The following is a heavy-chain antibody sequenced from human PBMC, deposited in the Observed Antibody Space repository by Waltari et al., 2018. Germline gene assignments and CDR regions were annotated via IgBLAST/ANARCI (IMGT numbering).Heavy chain of an antibody. Sequence: EVQLLESGGGFVHPGGSLILSCVTSGFTFTNAAMSGFRQAPGKGLEWVSTSVTNGSTYYADSVKGRFSVSRDSSTNTLHLQMNGLRDEDTALYYCARVARVAPRTRVTWYFEFWGRGALVTVSS. V-gene: IGHV3-23*01. J-gene: IGHJ4*01. CDR3: ARVARVAPRTRVTWYFEF. CDR1: GFTFTNAA. CDR2: TSVTNGST. D-gene: IGHD5-18*01.